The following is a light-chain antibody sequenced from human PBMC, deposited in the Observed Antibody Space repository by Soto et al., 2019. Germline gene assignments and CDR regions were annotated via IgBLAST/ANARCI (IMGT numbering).Light chain of an antibody. Sequence: EIVLTQSPGTLSLSPGAGATLSCRASQSVNSNYLAWFQQKPGQAPRLLIYSTSNRATGIPDRVSGSGSGTDFTLTISRLEPEDFVVYYCQQYDKSPWTVGQGTKVEIK. CDR1: QSVNSNY. CDR3: QQYDKSPWT. V-gene: IGKV3-20*01. CDR2: STS. J-gene: IGKJ1*01.